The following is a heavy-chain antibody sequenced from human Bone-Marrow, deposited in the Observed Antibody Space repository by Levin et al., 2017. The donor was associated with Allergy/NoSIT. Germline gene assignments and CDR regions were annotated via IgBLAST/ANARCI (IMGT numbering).Heavy chain of an antibody. J-gene: IGHJ4*02. CDR2: MYPGESEP. V-gene: IGHV5-51*01. CDR3: ATYGSGSYFDYYFDH. CDR1: GYNFNSYW. D-gene: IGHD3-10*01. Sequence: HGESLKISCEGSGYNFNSYWIGWVRQKPGKGLEWVAFMYPGESEPKYSPSFQGRVTISADKSTRTAYMQWSSLKASDTAMYYCATYGSGSYFDYYFDHWGQGTLVTVSS.